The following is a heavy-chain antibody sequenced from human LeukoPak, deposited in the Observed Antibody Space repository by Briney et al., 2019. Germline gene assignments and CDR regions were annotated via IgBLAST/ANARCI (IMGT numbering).Heavy chain of an antibody. Sequence: SETLSLTCTVSGGSISSSSYYWGWIRQPPGKGLEWIGSIYYSGSTYYNPSLKSRVTISVDTSKNQFSLKLSSVTAADTAVYYCARGRGSKVLLWFGELLGTDYYYYMDVWGKGTTVTISS. CDR3: ARGRGSKVLLWFGELLGTDYYYYMDV. CDR1: GGSISSSSYY. V-gene: IGHV4-39*01. J-gene: IGHJ6*03. CDR2: IYYSGST. D-gene: IGHD3-10*01.